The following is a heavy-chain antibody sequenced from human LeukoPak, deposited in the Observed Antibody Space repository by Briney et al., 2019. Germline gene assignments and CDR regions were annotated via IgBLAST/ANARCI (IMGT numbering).Heavy chain of an antibody. V-gene: IGHV3-11*03. CDR3: ARLFKNSLWFGD. Sequence: GGSLRLSCAASGFTFSDYYMSWIRQAPGKGLEWVSYISSSSSYTNYAASVKGRFTVSRDNAKNSLYLQMNSLRAEDTAVYYCARLFKNSLWFGDWGQGTLVTVSS. CDR1: GFTFSDYY. J-gene: IGHJ1*01. CDR2: ISSSSSYT. D-gene: IGHD3-10*01.